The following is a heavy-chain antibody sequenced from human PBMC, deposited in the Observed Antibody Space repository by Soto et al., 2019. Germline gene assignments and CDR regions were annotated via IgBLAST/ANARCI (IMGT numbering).Heavy chain of an antibody. CDR3: VKDEPASGTVFFDF. Sequence: QVQLVESGGGVVQPGRSLRLSCAASGFTFSSSGMHWVRQAPGKGLEWVAIIWHDGSNKYYADSVKGRFTLSRDNSRNTLYLQMDSLTSEDTAVYYCVKDEPASGTVFFDFWGQGTMVTVSA. CDR2: IWHDGSNK. V-gene: IGHV3-33*06. CDR1: GFTFSSSG. D-gene: IGHD3-10*01. J-gene: IGHJ4*02.